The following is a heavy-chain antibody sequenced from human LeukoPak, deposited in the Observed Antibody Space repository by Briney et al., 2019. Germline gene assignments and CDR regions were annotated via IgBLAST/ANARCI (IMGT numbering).Heavy chain of an antibody. V-gene: IGHV1-24*01. CDR3: ASQGYSSSSEPFDY. D-gene: IGHD6-6*01. CDR1: GYTLTELS. J-gene: IGHJ4*02. CDR2: FDPEDDET. Sequence: ASVKVSCKVSGYTLTELSMHWVRQAPGKGLEWMGGFDPEDDETIYAQKFQGRVTMTEDTSTDTAYMELSSLRSEDTAVYYCASQGYSSSSEPFDYWGQGTLVTVSS.